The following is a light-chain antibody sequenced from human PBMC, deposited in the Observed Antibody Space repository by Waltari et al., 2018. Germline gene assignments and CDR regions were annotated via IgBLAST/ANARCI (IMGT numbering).Light chain of an antibody. Sequence: QSVLTQPPSASGTPGQRVTISCSGSSSTIGNNSVYWYQQLPGTAPKLLIYRNNQRPSGVPDRFSGSKSGTSASLAISGLRSEDEADYYCAAWDDSLSGAVFGGGTQLTVL. CDR3: AAWDDSLSGAV. CDR2: RNN. CDR1: SSTIGNNS. J-gene: IGLJ7*01. V-gene: IGLV1-47*01.